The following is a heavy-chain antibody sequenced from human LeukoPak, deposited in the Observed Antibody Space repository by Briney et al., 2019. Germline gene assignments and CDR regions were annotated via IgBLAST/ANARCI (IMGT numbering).Heavy chain of an antibody. CDR3: ASQIVVVVAATGTTRSNDY. CDR2: ISGSGGST. Sequence: GSLRLSCAASGFTFSNYAMNWVRQAPGRGLEWVSAISGSGGSTYYADSVKGRFTISRDNAKNTLYLQMNSLRAEDTAVYYCASQIVVVVAATGTTRSNDYWGQGTLVTVSS. V-gene: IGHV3-23*01. D-gene: IGHD2-15*01. CDR1: GFTFSNYA. J-gene: IGHJ4*02.